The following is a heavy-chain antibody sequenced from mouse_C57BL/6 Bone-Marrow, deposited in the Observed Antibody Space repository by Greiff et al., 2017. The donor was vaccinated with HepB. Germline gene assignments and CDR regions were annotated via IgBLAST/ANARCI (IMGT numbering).Heavy chain of an antibody. Sequence: VQLQQSGAELARPGASVKLSCKASGYTFTSYGISWVKQRTGQGLEWIGEIYPRSGNTYYNEKFKGKATLTADKSSSTAYMELRSLTSEDSAVYFCARGSDYDGLYDAMDYWGQGTSVTVSS. CDR1: GYTFTSYG. CDR2: IYPRSGNT. D-gene: IGHD2-4*01. V-gene: IGHV1-81*01. J-gene: IGHJ4*01. CDR3: ARGSDYDGLYDAMDY.